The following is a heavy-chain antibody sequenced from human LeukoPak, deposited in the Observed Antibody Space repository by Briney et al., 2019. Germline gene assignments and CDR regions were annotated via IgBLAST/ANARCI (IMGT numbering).Heavy chain of an antibody. J-gene: IGHJ6*02. CDR2: IGTAGDT. CDR1: GFTLSNYD. V-gene: IGHV3-13*01. Sequence: GGSLRLSCAASGFTLSNYDMPWVRQRPGKGLEWVSIIGTAGDTYYADSVKGRFTISRESAMNSLYLQMNSLRGGDTAVYYCAREYVLAVAGTNYYYGMDVWGQGTAVTVSS. D-gene: IGHD6-19*01. CDR3: AREYVLAVAGTNYYYGMDV.